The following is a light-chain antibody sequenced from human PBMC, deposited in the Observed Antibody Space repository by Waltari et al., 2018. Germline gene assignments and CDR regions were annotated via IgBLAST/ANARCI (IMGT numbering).Light chain of an antibody. CDR2: TNN. CDR3: AVWDDSLSGPG. Sequence: QSVLTQPPSASGTPGQRVTISCSGSTSNIGSNTVNWYQQRPGTAPKLLIDTNNRGPSGVPYRFSGSKSGTSASLAISGLQSEDEADYYCAVWDDSLSGPGFGGGTKVTVL. J-gene: IGLJ3*02. V-gene: IGLV1-44*01. CDR1: TSNIGSNT.